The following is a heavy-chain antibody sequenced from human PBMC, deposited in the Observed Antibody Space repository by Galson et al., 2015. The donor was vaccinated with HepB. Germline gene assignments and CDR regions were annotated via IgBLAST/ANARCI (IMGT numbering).Heavy chain of an antibody. CDR1: GFTFSSYG. D-gene: IGHD3-9*01. J-gene: IGHJ4*02. Sequence: SLRLSCAASGFTFSSYGMHWVRQAPGKGLEWVAVISYDGSNKYYADSVKGRFTISRDNSKNTLYLQMNSLRAGDTAVYYCAKGEHFDWLSAIDYWGQGTLVTVSS. CDR3: AKGEHFDWLSAIDY. CDR2: ISYDGSNK. V-gene: IGHV3-30*18.